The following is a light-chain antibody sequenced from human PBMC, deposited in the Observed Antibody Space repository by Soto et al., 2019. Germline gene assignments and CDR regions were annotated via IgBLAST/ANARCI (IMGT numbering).Light chain of an antibody. CDR3: QQYDNLSLT. CDR2: DAS. J-gene: IGKJ4*01. CDR1: QDISNY. V-gene: IGKV1-33*01. Sequence: DIQMTQSPSSLSASVGDRVTITCQASQDISNYLNWYQQKPGKAPKLLIYDASNLETGVPSRFSGSGSGTDFTFTISSLQPEDIAIYYCQQYDNLSLTFCGGTKVEIK.